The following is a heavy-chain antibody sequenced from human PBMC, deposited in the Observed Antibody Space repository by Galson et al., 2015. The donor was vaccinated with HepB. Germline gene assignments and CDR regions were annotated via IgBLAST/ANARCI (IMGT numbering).Heavy chain of an antibody. CDR3: ARPLRMVPTGWFDP. CDR2: INSDGSST. J-gene: IGHJ5*02. V-gene: IGHV3-74*01. CDR1: GFTFSSYW. D-gene: IGHD3-10*01. Sequence: SLRLSCAASGFTFSSYWMHWVRQTPGKGLAWVSRINSDGSSTSYADSVKGRFTISRDNAKNTLYLQMNSLRAEDTAVYYCARPLRMVPTGWFDPWGQGTLVTVSS.